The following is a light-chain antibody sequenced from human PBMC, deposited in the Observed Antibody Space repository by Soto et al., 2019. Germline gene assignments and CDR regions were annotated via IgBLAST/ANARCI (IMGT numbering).Light chain of an antibody. CDR2: EVS. Sequence: QSALAQPASVSGSPGQSITISCTGTSRDVGDYNSVSWYQQHPGKAPKLVIFEVSDRPSGVSNRFSGSKSGNTASLTISGLQPGDEADYYCSSYASGSIYVFGTGTKVTVL. CDR1: SRDVGDYNS. V-gene: IGLV2-14*01. CDR3: SSYASGSIYV. J-gene: IGLJ1*01.